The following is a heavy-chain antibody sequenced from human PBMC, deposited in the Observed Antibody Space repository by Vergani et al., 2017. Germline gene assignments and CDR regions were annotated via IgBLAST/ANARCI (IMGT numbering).Heavy chain of an antibody. CDR2: VSFRGDT. CDR3: ARSRIYYGAGSPDY. CDR1: GASVNSYY. J-gene: IGHJ4*02. Sequence: QVKLQESGPGLVKPPETLSLTCTVSGASVNSYYWSWIRQPPGKGLEWMGYVSFRGDTLYDPSVKGRMTISLNTSSNQFSLYLTSVTAADTAVYYCARSRIYYGAGSPDYWGQGTLVTVSS. V-gene: IGHV4-59*02. D-gene: IGHD3-10*01.